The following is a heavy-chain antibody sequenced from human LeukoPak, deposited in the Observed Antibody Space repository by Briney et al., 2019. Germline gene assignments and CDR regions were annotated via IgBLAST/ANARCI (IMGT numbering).Heavy chain of an antibody. J-gene: IGHJ4*02. D-gene: IGHD1-26*01. CDR1: VFTFRDYG. CDR3: ARDVGGSHFFGY. CDR2: ISGDGRGT. V-gene: IGHV3-23*02. Sequence: PGGSLRLSCAATVFTFRDYGMAWVRRAPGKGLVWVSTISGDGRGTHYGETVKGRATISRDNSKSTLSLKMNSLTDADTAVYYCARDVGGSHFFGYWGQGILVTVSS.